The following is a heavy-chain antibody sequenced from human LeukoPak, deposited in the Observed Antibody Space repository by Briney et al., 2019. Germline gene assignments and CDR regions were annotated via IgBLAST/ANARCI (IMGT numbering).Heavy chain of an antibody. V-gene: IGHV1-69*05. Sequence: GAPVKVSCKASGGTFSTYAISWVRQAPGQGLEWMGGIIPIFGTANYAQKFQGRVTITTDESTSTAYMELSSLRSEDTAVYYCARVPPYNNYYYYYMDVWGKGTTVTVSS. CDR3: ARVPPYNNYYYYYMDV. J-gene: IGHJ6*03. CDR2: IIPIFGTA. CDR1: GGTFSTYA. D-gene: IGHD5-24*01.